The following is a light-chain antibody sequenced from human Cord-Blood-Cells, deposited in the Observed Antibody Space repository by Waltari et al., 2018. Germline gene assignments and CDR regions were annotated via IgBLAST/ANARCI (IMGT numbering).Light chain of an antibody. CDR2: AAS. V-gene: IGKV1-39*01. J-gene: IGKJ5*01. CDR3: QQSYSTPPVT. CDR1: HSIISY. Sequence: DMQMTQPRSSLPALARQSVKITSRARHSIISYLNWHQQNPRKAPKLLLYAASSLQSGVPSRWIGSRSATDVSLTISSLQPDDVATYYCQQSYSTPPVTFGQGTQLEVK.